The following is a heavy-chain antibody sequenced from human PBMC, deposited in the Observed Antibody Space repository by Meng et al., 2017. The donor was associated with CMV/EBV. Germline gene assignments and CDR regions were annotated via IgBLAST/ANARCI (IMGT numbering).Heavy chain of an antibody. CDR2: IYPGDSDT. CDR3: SRHKKAPYCTSTSCFETFGWFDP. J-gene: IGHJ5*02. V-gene: IGHV5-51*01. D-gene: IGHD2-2*01. Sequence: NVSCKGSGYIFTNYWIAWVRQMPGKGLEWMGIIYPGDSDTRYSPSFQGHVTISVDKSITTAYLQWSSLKASDTAMYYCSRHKKAPYCTSTSCFETFGWFDPWGQGTLVTVSS. CDR1: GYIFTNYW.